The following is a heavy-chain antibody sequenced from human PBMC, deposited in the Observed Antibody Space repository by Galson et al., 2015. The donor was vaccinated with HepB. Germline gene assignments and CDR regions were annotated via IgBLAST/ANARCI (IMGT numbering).Heavy chain of an antibody. Sequence: SVKVSCKASGGTFSSYAISWVRQAPGQGLEWMGGIIPIFGIANYAQKFQGRVTITADESTSTAYMELSSLRSEDTAVYYCARQGIIVGATDWFDPWGQGTLVTVSS. CDR2: IIPIFGIA. V-gene: IGHV1-69*13. J-gene: IGHJ5*02. CDR3: ARQGIIVGATDWFDP. D-gene: IGHD1-26*01. CDR1: GGTFSSYA.